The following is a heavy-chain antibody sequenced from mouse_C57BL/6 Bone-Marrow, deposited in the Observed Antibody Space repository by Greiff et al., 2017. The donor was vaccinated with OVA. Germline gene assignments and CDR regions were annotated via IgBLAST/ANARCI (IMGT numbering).Heavy chain of an antibody. CDR2: IDPENGDT. D-gene: IGHD4-1*02. CDR3: TSNWDRFDY. J-gene: IGHJ3*01. CDR1: GFNIKDDY. V-gene: IGHV14-4*01. Sequence: VQLQQSGAELVRPGASVKLSCTASGFNIKDDYMHWVKQRPEQGLEWIGWIDPENGDTEYASKFQGKAPITADTSSNTAYLQLSSLTSEDTAVYYCTSNWDRFDYWGQGTLVTVSA.